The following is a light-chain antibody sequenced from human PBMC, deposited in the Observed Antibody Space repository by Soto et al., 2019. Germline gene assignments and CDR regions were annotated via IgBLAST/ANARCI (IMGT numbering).Light chain of an antibody. CDR2: DAS. J-gene: IGKJ5*01. Sequence: ETVLTQSPATLSLSPGARATLFCRASQSISNYLAWYQQKPGQAPRLLNYDASNRATGIPVRFSGSGSGTDFTLTISSLEPEDFAVYYCQQRSNWPITFGQGTRLEIK. V-gene: IGKV3-11*01. CDR3: QQRSNWPIT. CDR1: QSISNY.